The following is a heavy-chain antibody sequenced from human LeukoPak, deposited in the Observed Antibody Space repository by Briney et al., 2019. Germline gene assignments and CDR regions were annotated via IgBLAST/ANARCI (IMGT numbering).Heavy chain of an antibody. CDR1: GFTFNSYW. Sequence: GGSLRLSCAVSGFTFNSYWMGWVRQAPGKGLEWVANIKQDGSEKYYVDSVTGRLTISRDNAKNSLYLEMNSLRAEDTAVYYCARRGLDTAMVNNWGQGTLVTVSS. D-gene: IGHD5-18*01. CDR2: IKQDGSEK. J-gene: IGHJ4*02. CDR3: ARRGLDTAMVNN. V-gene: IGHV3-7*01.